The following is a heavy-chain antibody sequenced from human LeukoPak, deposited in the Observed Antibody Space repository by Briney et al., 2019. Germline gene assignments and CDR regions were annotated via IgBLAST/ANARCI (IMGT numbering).Heavy chain of an antibody. J-gene: IGHJ6*04. CDR3: AELGITMIGGV. CDR1: GVTFDDYG. Sequence: GGSLRLSCAASGVTFDDYGMSWVRQAPGKGLEWGSGINLNVVSTGYADSVKGRFTISRDNAKNSLYLQMNSLRAEDTAVYYCAELGITMIGGVWGKGTTVTISS. V-gene: IGHV3-20*04. CDR2: INLNVVST. D-gene: IGHD3-10*02.